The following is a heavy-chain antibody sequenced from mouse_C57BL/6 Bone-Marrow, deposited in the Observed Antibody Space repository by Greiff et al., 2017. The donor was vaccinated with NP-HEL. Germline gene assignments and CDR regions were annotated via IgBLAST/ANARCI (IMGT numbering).Heavy chain of an antibody. V-gene: IGHV2-4*01. J-gene: IGHJ3*01. CDR3: AKNSYYYGSSSWFAY. Sequence: VQLKESGPGLVQPSQSLSITCTVSGFSLTSYGVHWVRQPPGKGLEWLGVIWSGGSTDYNAAFISRLSISKDNSKSQVFFKMNSLQADDTAIYYCAKNSYYYGSSSWFAYWGQGTLVTVSA. CDR1: GFSLTSYG. D-gene: IGHD1-1*01. CDR2: IWSGGST.